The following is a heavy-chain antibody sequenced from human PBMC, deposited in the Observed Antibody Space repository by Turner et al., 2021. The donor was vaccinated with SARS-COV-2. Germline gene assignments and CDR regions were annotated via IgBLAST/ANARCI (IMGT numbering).Heavy chain of an antibody. V-gene: IGHV3-33*01. CDR3: ARLDDSGHWGAFDI. CDR2: IWKDGSQK. D-gene: IGHD3-22*01. CDR1: GFTFSSHG. J-gene: IGHJ3*02. Sequence: QVQLVESGGGVVQPGRSLRLSCSSSGFTFSSHGMHWVRQAQGKGLEWVAGIWKDGSQKYYADAVKGRFTISRDNSKNMVYLQMNSLRAEDTAVYYCARLDDSGHWGAFDIWGQGTMVTVSS.